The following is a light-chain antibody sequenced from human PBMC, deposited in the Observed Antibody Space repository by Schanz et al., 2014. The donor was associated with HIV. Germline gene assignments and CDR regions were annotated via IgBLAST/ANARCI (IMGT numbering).Light chain of an antibody. Sequence: QSVLTQPASLSGSPGQSITISCTGTSIDVGGYDYVSWYQQHPDKAPKLIIFEVSERPSGVPDRFSGSKSGNTASLTVSGLQAEDEADYYCSSYATTKDLLFGGGTKLTVL. CDR1: SIDVGGYDY. CDR2: EVS. V-gene: IGLV2-8*01. J-gene: IGLJ2*01. CDR3: SSYATTKDLL.